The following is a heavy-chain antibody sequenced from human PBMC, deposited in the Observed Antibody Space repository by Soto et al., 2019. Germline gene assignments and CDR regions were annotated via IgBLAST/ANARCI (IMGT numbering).Heavy chain of an antibody. Sequence: EVPLVESGGGLIQPGGSLRLSCAASGFTVSSNYMSWVRQAPGKGLEWVSVIYSGGSTYYADSVKGRFTISRDNSKNTLYLQMNSLRAEDTAVYYCARDFVVIAAAGTFYYYGMDVWGQGTTVTVSS. CDR3: ARDFVVIAAAGTFYYYGMDV. CDR1: GFTVSSNY. V-gene: IGHV3-53*01. J-gene: IGHJ6*02. CDR2: IYSGGST. D-gene: IGHD6-13*01.